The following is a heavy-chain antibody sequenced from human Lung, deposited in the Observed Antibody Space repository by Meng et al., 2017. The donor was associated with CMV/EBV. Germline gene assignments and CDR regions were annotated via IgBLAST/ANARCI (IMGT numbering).Heavy chain of an antibody. J-gene: IGHJ5*02. V-gene: IGHV4-34*01. CDR1: GGSFSGYY. D-gene: IGHD2-2*02. Sequence: SETLSLXCAVYGGSFSGYYWSWIRQPPGKGLEWIGKINHSGSTNYNPSLKSRVTISVDTSKNQFSWKLSSVAAADTAVYYCARASRYFSSTSCYRRGWLDPWGQGXLVTVSS. CDR3: ARASRYFSSTSCYRRGWLDP. CDR2: INHSGST.